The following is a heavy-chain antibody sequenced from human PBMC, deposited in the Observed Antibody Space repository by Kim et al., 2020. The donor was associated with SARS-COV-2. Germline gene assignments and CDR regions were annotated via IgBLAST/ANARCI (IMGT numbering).Heavy chain of an antibody. Sequence: GGSLRLSCVASGFSLSSYSMNWVRQAPGKGLEWVSSISGSSNYISYADSVKGRFTVSRDNAKNSLYLQMNSLRADDTVVYYCASLYYYESSGATWGQGTLVTVSS. J-gene: IGHJ5*02. D-gene: IGHD3-22*01. CDR1: GFSLSSYS. V-gene: IGHV3-21*01. CDR2: ISGSSNYI. CDR3: ASLYYYESSGAT.